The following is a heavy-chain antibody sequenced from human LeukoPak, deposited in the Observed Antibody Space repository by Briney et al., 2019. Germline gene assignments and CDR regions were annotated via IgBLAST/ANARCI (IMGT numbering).Heavy chain of an antibody. J-gene: IGHJ4*02. CDR3: AKEGNWNLDY. D-gene: IGHD1-1*01. Sequence: GGSLRLSCVASGFTFRSNWMDWVRQAPGKGLEWVANIKRDGSEKNYVDSVKGRFTISRDNAKNSLYLEVNSLRAEDTAVYYCAKEGNWNLDYWGQGALVTVSS. CDR1: GFTFRSNW. V-gene: IGHV3-7*01. CDR2: IKRDGSEK.